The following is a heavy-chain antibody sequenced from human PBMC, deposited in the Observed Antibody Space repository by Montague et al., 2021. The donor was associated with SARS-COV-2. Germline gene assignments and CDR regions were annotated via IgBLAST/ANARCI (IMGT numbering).Heavy chain of an antibody. V-gene: IGHV4-38-2*02. Sequence: SETLSLTCTVSGDSITNNYYWGWIRQPPGKGLGCIGTIYHSGTTYYNPSLKSLDTISVDPSNNQFSLKLTSVTAADTAVYYCTRRHILASNGAFDYWGQGTLVTVSS. CDR3: TRRHILASNGAFDY. CDR1: GDSITNNYY. CDR2: IYHSGTT. J-gene: IGHJ4*02. D-gene: IGHD3-9*01.